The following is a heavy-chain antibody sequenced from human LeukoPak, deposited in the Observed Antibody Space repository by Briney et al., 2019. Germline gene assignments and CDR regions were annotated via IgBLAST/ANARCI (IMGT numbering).Heavy chain of an antibody. D-gene: IGHD2-15*01. CDR1: GGSISSGGYY. Sequence: PSETLSLTCTVSGGSISSGGYYWSWIRQHPGKGLEWIGYIYYSGSTYYNPSLKSRVTISVDTSKNQFSLKLSSVTAADTAVYYCARVWPEDIVVVVAAFFDYWGQGTLVTVSS. CDR3: ARVWPEDIVVVVAAFFDY. J-gene: IGHJ4*02. V-gene: IGHV4-31*03. CDR2: IYYSGST.